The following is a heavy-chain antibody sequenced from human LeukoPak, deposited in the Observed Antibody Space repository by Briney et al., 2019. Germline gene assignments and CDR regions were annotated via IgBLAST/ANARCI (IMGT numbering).Heavy chain of an antibody. Sequence: ASVKVSCKASGYTFTGYYMHWVRQAPGRGLEWMGWINPNSGGTNYAQKFQGRVTMTRDTSISTAYMELSRLRSDDTAVYYCARASAYCGGDCVGYWGQGTLVTVSS. J-gene: IGHJ4*02. D-gene: IGHD2-21*02. CDR3: ARASAYCGGDCVGY. V-gene: IGHV1-2*02. CDR1: GYTFTGYY. CDR2: INPNSGGT.